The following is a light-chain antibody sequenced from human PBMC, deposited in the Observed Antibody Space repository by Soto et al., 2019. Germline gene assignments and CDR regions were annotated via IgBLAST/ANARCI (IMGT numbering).Light chain of an antibody. V-gene: IGKV3-20*01. CDR1: GSLTSSH. CDR2: GAS. Sequence: EIVLTQSPGTLSLSPRERATLSCSASGSLTSSHLAWYQQKPGQAPRLLIYGASSRATGIPDRFSGSGSGTDFTLTISRLEPEDFAVYYCQHYGNSRNTCGQGTRLEIK. J-gene: IGKJ5*01. CDR3: QHYGNSRNT.